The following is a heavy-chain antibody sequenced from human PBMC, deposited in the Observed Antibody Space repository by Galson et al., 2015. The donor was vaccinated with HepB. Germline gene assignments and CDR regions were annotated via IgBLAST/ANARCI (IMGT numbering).Heavy chain of an antibody. V-gene: IGHV1-2*02. D-gene: IGHD2-8*01. CDR3: ARGTVLMVYAINFDY. CDR2: INPNSGGT. CDR1: GSTFTGYY. J-gene: IGHJ4*02. Sequence: SVKVSCKASGSTFTGYYMHWVRQAPGQGLEWMGWINPNSGGTNYAQKFQGRVTMTRDTSISTAYMELSRLRSDDTAVYYCARGTVLMVYAINFDYWGQGTLVTVSS.